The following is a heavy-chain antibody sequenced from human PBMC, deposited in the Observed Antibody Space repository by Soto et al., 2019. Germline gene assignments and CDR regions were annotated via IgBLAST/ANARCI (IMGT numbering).Heavy chain of an antibody. D-gene: IGHD2-2*01. V-gene: IGHV4-30-2*01. J-gene: IGHJ3*02. CDR3: ARNYIVVVPAAIRTDAFDI. Sequence: TLSLTCAVSGGCISSGGHAWSWIRQPPGKGLEWIGYIYHSGSTYYNPSLKSRVTISVDRSKNQFSLKLSSVTAADTAVYYCARNYIVVVPAAIRTDAFDIWGQGTMVTVSS. CDR2: IYHSGST. CDR1: GGCISSGGHA.